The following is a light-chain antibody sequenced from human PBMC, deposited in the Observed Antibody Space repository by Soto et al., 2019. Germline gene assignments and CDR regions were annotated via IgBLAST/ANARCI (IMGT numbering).Light chain of an antibody. CDR3: QQYYRWPLT. CDR1: QSVSSN. Sequence: EIVMTQSPASLSVSPGERATLSCRASQSVSSNLAWYLQKPGQVPRLLIYDSSTRATGVPARFSGSGSGTEFTLTISSLQSEDFAVYYCQQYYRWPLTFGQGTMVEIK. J-gene: IGKJ1*01. CDR2: DSS. V-gene: IGKV3-15*01.